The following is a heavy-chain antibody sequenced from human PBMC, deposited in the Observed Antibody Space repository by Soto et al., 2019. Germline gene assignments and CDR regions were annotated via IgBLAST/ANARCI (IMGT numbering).Heavy chain of an antibody. CDR3: TRDASRDSSARGWFDP. D-gene: IGHD6-13*01. Sequence: GSLRLSCAASGFTFRSCPTNWGRQAPGKGPEWVSTISTNSAYTYYTDALRGRFTIFRENAKNSLHLQMNSLRAEDTAVYYCTRDASRDSSARGWFDPWGPGTLVTVSS. J-gene: IGHJ5*02. CDR1: GFTFRSCP. V-gene: IGHV3-21*01. CDR2: ISTNSAYT.